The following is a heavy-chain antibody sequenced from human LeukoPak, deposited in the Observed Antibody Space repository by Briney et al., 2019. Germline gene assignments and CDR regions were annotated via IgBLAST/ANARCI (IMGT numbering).Heavy chain of an antibody. CDR3: RTYYDFWSGYYSYYYYMDV. J-gene: IGHJ6*03. CDR1: NYSISSGYY. D-gene: IGHD3-3*01. CDR2: IYYSGST. Sequence: SETLSLTCSVSNYSISSGYYWVWIRQPPGKGLEWIGSIYYSGSTYYNPSLKSRVTISVDTSKNQFSLKLSSVTAADTAVYYCRTYYDFWSGYYSYYYYMDVWGKGTTVTISS. V-gene: IGHV4-38-2*02.